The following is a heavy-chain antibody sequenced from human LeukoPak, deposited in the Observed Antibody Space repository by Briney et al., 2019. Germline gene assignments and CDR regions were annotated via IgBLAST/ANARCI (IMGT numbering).Heavy chain of an antibody. Sequence: GGSLRLSCAASGFSFRSYGMHWVRQAPGKGPEWVAVISSDEINEYYADSVKGRFTISRDNSKNTLYLQINSLRGEDTAVYYCATYSSLNRREFQFWGQGTLLTVSS. CDR1: GFSFRSYG. CDR3: ATYSSLNRREFQF. CDR2: ISSDEINE. V-gene: IGHV3-30*03. J-gene: IGHJ1*01. D-gene: IGHD3-22*01.